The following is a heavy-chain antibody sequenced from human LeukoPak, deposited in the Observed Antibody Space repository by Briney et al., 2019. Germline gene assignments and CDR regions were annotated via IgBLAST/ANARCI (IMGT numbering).Heavy chain of an antibody. V-gene: IGHV3-23*01. D-gene: IGHD1-26*01. Sequence: GGSLRLSCAASGFTFSSYAMSWVRQAPGKGLEWVSAIRGSGGSTYYADSVKGRFTISRDNSKNTLYLQMNSLRAEDTAVYYCAKDESGSYWVGAFDIWGQGTMVTVSS. CDR2: IRGSGGST. CDR1: GFTFSSYA. J-gene: IGHJ3*02. CDR3: AKDESGSYWVGAFDI.